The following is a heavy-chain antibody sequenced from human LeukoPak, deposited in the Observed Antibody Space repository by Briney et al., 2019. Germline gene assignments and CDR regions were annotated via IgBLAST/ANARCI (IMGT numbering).Heavy chain of an antibody. CDR1: GFTVSSNY. D-gene: IGHD3-10*01. V-gene: IGHV3-53*01. CDR3: ASGSGSYRTPYYYMDV. Sequence: PGGSLRLSCVASGFTVSSNYMSWVRQAPGKGLDCVSVIYSGGSTYYADSVKGRFTISRDNSKNTLYLQMNSLRAEDTAVYYCASGSGSYRTPYYYMDVWGTGTTVTVSS. CDR2: IYSGGST. J-gene: IGHJ6*03.